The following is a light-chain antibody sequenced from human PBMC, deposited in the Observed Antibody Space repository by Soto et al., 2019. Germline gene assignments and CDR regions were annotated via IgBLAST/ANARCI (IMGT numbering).Light chain of an antibody. J-gene: IGKJ1*01. CDR1: QGISSS. V-gene: IGKV1-12*01. Sequence: DIQMAQSPSSVSASVGDRVTITCRASQGISSSLAWYQQRPGKASKLLIYAASNLQNEVPSRFSGSGSGTDFTLTISSLQPEDFATYYCQQAKNFPWTFGQGTRVEIK. CDR3: QQAKNFPWT. CDR2: AAS.